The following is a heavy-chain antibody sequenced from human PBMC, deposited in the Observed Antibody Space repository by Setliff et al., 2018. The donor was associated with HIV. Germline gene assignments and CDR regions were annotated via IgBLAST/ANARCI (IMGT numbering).Heavy chain of an antibody. J-gene: IGHJ3*02. D-gene: IGHD3-10*01. CDR1: GGSVRGDPYY. Sequence: SETLSLTCTVSGGSVRGDPYYWSWIRKSAGKGLEWIGRIYATGGTNYNPSLKSRVTISLATSTNQFSLRLTSMIAADTAMFYCARGRGPMGGDAFDIWGQGTMVTVSS. CDR3: ARGRGPMGGDAFDI. V-gene: IGHV4-61*02. CDR2: IYATGGT.